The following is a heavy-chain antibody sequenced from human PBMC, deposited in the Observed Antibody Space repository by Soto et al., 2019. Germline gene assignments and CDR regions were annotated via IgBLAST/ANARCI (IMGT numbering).Heavy chain of an antibody. CDR2: IFYSGST. D-gene: IGHD3-10*02. V-gene: IGHV4-59*01. J-gene: IGHJ5*01. CDR3: ASMIGDPVLSFDS. CDR1: VGSISSYY. Sequence: QVQLQESGPGLVKPSETLSLTCTVSVGSISSYYWSWIRQPPGKGLEWIGFIFYSGSTSYNPSLKSRVTISIDTSEYQFSLKLNSVTAADTAVYYCASMIGDPVLSFDSWGQGTRVAVSS.